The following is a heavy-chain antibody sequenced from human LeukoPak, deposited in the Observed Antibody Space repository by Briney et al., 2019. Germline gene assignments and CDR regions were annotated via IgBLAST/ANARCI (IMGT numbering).Heavy chain of an antibody. CDR1: GYTFTSYY. CDR2: INPSGGST. CDR3: ASSIAARPLDY. D-gene: IGHD6-6*01. J-gene: IGHJ4*02. V-gene: IGHV1-46*01. Sequence: ASVKVSCKASGYTFTSYYMHWVRQAPGQGLEWMGIINPSGGSTSNAQKFQGRVTMTRDMSTSTVYMELSSLRSEGTAVYYCASSIAARPLDYWGQGTLVTVSS.